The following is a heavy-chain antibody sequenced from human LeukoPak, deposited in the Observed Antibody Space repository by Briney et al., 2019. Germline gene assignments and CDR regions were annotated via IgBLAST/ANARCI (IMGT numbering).Heavy chain of an antibody. CDR2: ISAYNGNT. D-gene: IGHD5-12*01. CDR1: RYTFTSYG. CDR3: ARAWGSYSGYDQNWFDP. V-gene: IGHV1-18*01. J-gene: IGHJ5*02. Sequence: ASVKVSCKASRYTFTSYGISGVRQAPGQGVEWMGWISAYNGNTNYAQKLQGRVTMTTDTSPSTDYMELRSLRSDDTAVYYCARAWGSYSGYDQNWFDPWGQGTLVTVSS.